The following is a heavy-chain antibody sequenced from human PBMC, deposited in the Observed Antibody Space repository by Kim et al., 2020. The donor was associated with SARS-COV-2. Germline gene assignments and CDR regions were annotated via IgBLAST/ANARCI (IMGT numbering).Heavy chain of an antibody. CDR2: T. D-gene: IGHD4-17*01. Sequence: TYYADSVKGRFTISRDNSKNTLYLQMSSLRAEDTAVYYCVKDDAVDYEAHWGQGTLVTVSS. V-gene: IGHV3-64D*06. CDR3: VKDDAVDYEAH. J-gene: IGHJ4*02.